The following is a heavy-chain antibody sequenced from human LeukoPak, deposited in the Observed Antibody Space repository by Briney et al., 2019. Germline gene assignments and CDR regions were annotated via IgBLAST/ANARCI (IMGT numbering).Heavy chain of an antibody. J-gene: IGHJ4*02. V-gene: IGHV3-11*04. D-gene: IGHD3-16*01. Sequence: GGSLRLSCTASGFTFSDYYMSWIRQTPGKGLEWISCMSGSGSSIYYADSVKGRFTISRDNSKNTLYLQMNSLRAEDTAVYYCARRGSPDFDYWGQGTLVTVSS. CDR3: ARRGSPDFDY. CDR1: GFTFSDYY. CDR2: MSGSGSSI.